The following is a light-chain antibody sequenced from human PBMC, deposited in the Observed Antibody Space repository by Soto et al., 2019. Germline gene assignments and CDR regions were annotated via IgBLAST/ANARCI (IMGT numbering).Light chain of an antibody. V-gene: IGKV1-5*03. CDR2: KAS. CDR1: QTISSW. CDR3: QQSYGTPIT. J-gene: IGKJ5*01. Sequence: DIQMTQSPSTLSGSVGDRVTITCRASQTISSWLALYQQKPGKAPKLLIYKASTLKSGVPSRFSGSGSGTEFTLTISSLQPDDFATYYCQQSYGTPITFGQGTRLEIK.